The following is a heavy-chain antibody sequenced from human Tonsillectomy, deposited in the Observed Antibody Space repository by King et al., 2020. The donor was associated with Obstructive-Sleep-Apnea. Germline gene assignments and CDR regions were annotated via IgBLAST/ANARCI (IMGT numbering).Heavy chain of an antibody. D-gene: IGHD3-10*01. Sequence: QLVQSGAEVKKPGASVKVSCKASGYTFTSYYMHWVRQAPGQGLEWMGIINPSGGSTSYAQKFQGRVTMTRDTSTSTVSMELSSLRSEDTAVYYCARYRYCYGSGSYYLVDYWGQGTLVTVSS. CDR2: INPSGGST. CDR1: GYTFTSYY. J-gene: IGHJ4*02. CDR3: ARYRYCYGSGSYYLVDY. V-gene: IGHV1-46*01.